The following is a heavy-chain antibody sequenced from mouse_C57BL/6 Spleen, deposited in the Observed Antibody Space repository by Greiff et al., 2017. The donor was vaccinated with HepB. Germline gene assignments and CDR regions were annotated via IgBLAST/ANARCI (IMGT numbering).Heavy chain of an antibody. CDR3: AKEGGSWDFWAMDY. CDR1: GFSLTSYG. D-gene: IGHD4-1*01. J-gene: IGHJ4*01. Sequence: VQRVESGPGLVAPSQSLSITCTVSGFSLTSYGVSWVRQPPGKGLEWLGVIWGDGSTNYHSALISRLSISKDNSKSQVFLKLNSLQTDDTATYYCAKEGGSWDFWAMDYWGQGTSVTVSS. CDR2: IWGDGST. V-gene: IGHV2-3*01.